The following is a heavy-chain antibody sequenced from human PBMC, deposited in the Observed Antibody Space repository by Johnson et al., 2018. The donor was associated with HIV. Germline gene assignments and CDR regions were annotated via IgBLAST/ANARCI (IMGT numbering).Heavy chain of an antibody. CDR2: ISYDGSNK. Sequence: QVQLVESGGGLIQPGGSLRLSCAASGFTVSSNYMSWVRQAPGKGLEWVAAISYDGSNKYYADSVKGRFTISRDNSKNTLYLQRKSLRAADTAVYYCARGHGIGAVAVPDAFDFWGQGTMVTVSS. D-gene: IGHD6-19*01. V-gene: IGHV3-30*03. CDR1: GFTVSSNY. CDR3: ARGHGIGAVAVPDAFDF. J-gene: IGHJ3*01.